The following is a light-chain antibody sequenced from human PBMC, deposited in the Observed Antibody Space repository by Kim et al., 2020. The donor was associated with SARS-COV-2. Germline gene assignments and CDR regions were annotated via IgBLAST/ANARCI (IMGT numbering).Light chain of an antibody. V-gene: IGKV1-39*01. J-gene: IGKJ5*01. CDR1: QRISNY. CDR2: AAS. Sequence: DIQMTQSPYSLSASVGDRVTITCRASQRISNYLNWYQQKPGKAPKLLIYAASNLQSGVPSRFSGSGSGTDFTLTISSLQPEDFATYYCQQSYSTTITFGQGTRLEIK. CDR3: QQSYSTTIT.